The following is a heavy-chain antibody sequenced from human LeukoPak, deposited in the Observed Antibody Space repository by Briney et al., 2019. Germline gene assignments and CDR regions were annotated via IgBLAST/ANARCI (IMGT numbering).Heavy chain of an antibody. CDR3: AKASFMITFGGVIDH. D-gene: IGHD3-16*01. CDR1: GFTFSSYG. CDR2: ISYDGSNK. J-gene: IGHJ5*02. V-gene: IGHV3-30*18. Sequence: GRSLRLSCAASGFTFSSYGMHWVRQAPGKGLEWVAVISYDGSNKYYADSVKGRFTTPRDNSKNTLYLQMNSLRAEDTAVYYCAKASFMITFGGVIDHWGQGTLVTVSS.